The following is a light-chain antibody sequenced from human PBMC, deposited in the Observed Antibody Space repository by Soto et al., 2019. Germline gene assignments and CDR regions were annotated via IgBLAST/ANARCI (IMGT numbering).Light chain of an antibody. CDR2: GNN. CDR1: SSNIGAGYD. Sequence: QPVLTQPPSVSGAPGQRVTISCTGNSSNIGAGYDVHWYQQLPGTAPKLLINGNNNRPSGVPDRFSGSKSGTSASLAITGLQSEDEADYYCQSYDSSLSGWVFGGGTKLTVL. J-gene: IGLJ3*02. V-gene: IGLV1-40*01. CDR3: QSYDSSLSGWV.